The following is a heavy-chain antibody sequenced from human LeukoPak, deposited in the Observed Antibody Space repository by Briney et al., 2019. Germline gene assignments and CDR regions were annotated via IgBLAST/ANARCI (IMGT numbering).Heavy chain of an antibody. D-gene: IGHD6-6*01. V-gene: IGHV4-4*07. CDR1: GGSISSYY. CDR2: IYTSGST. CDR3: ARDGEQLASFDY. Sequence: PSETLSLTCTVSGGSISSYYWSWIRQPPGKGLEWIGRIYTSGSTNYNPSLKSRVTMSVDTSKNQFSLELSSVTAADTAVYYCARDGEQLASFDYWGQGTLVTVSS. J-gene: IGHJ4*02.